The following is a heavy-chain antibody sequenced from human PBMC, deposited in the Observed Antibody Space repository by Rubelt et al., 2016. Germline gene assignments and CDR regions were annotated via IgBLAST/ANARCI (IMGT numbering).Heavy chain of an antibody. D-gene: IGHD1-14*01. J-gene: IGHJ4*02. CDR2: FSYSGST. V-gene: IGHV4-39*07. CDR3: ARDRGRTPFDY. CDR1: GGSISSGSYF. Sequence: QVQLQESGPGLVKASETLSLTCSVSGGSISSGSYFWGWIRQPPGKGLEWIGSFSYSGSTYYNPSLKHRVNISVDTSKNLFTLYLRSGTAADTAVYYCARDRGRTPFDYWGQGILVTVPS.